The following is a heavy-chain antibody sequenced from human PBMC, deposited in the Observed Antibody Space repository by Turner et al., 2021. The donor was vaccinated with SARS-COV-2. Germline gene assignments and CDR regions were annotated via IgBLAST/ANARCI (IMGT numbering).Heavy chain of an antibody. CDR2: ISSYNGNT. D-gene: IGHD6-19*01. J-gene: IGHJ4*02. CDR1: GYTFTNYG. CDR3: ARDWAGGYYFDF. Sequence: QVQLVQSGAEVKKPGASVKVSCKASGYTFTNYGISWVRQAPGQGLEGMGWISSYNGNTNYAQNHQGRVTLTTDTSTSTAYMEVRSLRSDDTAIYYCARDWAGGYYFDFWGQGTLVTVSS. V-gene: IGHV1-18*01.